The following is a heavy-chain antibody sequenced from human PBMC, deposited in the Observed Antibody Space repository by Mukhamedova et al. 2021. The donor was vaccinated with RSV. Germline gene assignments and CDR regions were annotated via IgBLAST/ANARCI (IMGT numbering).Heavy chain of an antibody. D-gene: IGHD5-12*01. V-gene: IGHV3-11*01. CDR3: ARVYSGYDFGYYFDY. Sequence: SSSGSTIYYADSEKGRFTISRDNAKNSLYLQMNSLRAEDTAVYYCARVYSGYDFGYYFDYWGQGTLVTVSS. CDR2: SSSGSTI. J-gene: IGHJ4*02.